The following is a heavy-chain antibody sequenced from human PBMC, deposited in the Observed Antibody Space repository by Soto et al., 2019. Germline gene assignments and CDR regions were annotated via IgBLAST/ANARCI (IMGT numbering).Heavy chain of an antibody. CDR1: GFTVTSNY. CDR3: ANQRGGYDRDFDY. CDR2: IYSDGST. V-gene: IGHV3-66*01. Sequence: PGVSLRLSCAASGFTVTSNYMSWVRQAPGKGLEWVSVIYSDGSTYYADSVKGRFTISRDNSKNTLYLQMNSLRAEDTAVYYCANQRGGYDRDFDYWGQGTLVNVSS. J-gene: IGHJ4*02. D-gene: IGHD5-12*01.